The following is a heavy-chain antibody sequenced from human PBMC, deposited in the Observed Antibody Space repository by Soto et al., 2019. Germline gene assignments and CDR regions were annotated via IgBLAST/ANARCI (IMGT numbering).Heavy chain of an antibody. CDR2: ISGSGIST. J-gene: IGHJ2*01. CDR1: GFTFRSYA. V-gene: IGHV3-23*01. Sequence: DVQLLGSGGGLVQPGGSLRLSCAASGFTFRSYAMSWVRQAPGKGQEWVSGISGSGISTHYADSVKGRFTVSRDNSKNTLYLQMNSLRAEDTAVYNCAKEPVGPDWYFDLWGRGTLVTVSS. CDR3: AKEPVGPDWYFDL.